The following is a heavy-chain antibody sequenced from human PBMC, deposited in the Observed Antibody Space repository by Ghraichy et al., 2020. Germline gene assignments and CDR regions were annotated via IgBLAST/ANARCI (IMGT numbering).Heavy chain of an antibody. J-gene: IGHJ4*02. V-gene: IGHV3-23*01. Sequence: AGSLRLSCAASGFTFSSYAMSWVRQAPGKGLEWVSAISGGGGSTYYADSVKGRFTISGDNSKNTLYLQMNSLRADDTAVYYCAKGTVLSDYFDSWGQGTLVTVSS. CDR2: ISGGGGST. D-gene: IGHD2/OR15-2a*01. CDR1: GFTFSSYA. CDR3: AKGTVLSDYFDS.